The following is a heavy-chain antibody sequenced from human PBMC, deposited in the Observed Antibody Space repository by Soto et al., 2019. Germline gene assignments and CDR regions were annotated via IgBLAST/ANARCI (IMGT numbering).Heavy chain of an antibody. CDR1: GFTFSSHW. CDR2: ITSDGSST. Sequence: EVQLVESGGGLVQPGGSLRLSCAASGFTFSSHWMHWVRQAPGKGLVWVSQITSDGSSTSYADSVKGRFTVSRDNAKNTVYLIRTSLRAEDTAVYYCARGGGGFDYWGQGTLVTVSS. J-gene: IGHJ4*02. V-gene: IGHV3-74*01. CDR3: ARGGGGFDY. D-gene: IGHD3-16*01.